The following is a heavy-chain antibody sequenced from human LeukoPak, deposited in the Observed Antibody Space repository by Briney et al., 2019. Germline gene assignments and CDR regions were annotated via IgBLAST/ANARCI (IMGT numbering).Heavy chain of an antibody. CDR1: GGSVSPYY. V-gene: IGHV4-59*02. D-gene: IGHD2-21*02. Sequence: SETLSLTCTVSGGSVSPYYWSWIRRPPGKGLEWIGYIYYSGSTYYNPSLKSRVTISVDTSKNQFSLKLSSVTAADTAVYYCAREAEVDIVVVTDAFDIWGQGTMVTVSS. J-gene: IGHJ3*02. CDR3: AREAEVDIVVVTDAFDI. CDR2: IYYSGST.